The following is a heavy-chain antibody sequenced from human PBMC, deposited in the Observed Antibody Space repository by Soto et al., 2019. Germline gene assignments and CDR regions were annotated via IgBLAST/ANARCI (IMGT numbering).Heavy chain of an antibody. V-gene: IGHV4-38-2*01. CDR3: ARVGGYGMDV. J-gene: IGHJ6*02. Sequence: SETLSLTCAVSGYSISSGYYWGWIRQPPGKGLEWIGSIYHSGSTYNNPSLKSRVTISVDTSKNQFSLKLSSVTAADSAVYYCARVGGYGMDVWGQGTTVTVSS. D-gene: IGHD3-10*01. CDR2: IYHSGST. CDR1: GYSISSGYY.